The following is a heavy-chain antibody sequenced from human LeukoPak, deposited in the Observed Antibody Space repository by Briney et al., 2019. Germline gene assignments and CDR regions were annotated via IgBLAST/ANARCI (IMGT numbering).Heavy chain of an antibody. D-gene: IGHD3-10*01. CDR1: GGSFSGYY. CDR2: INHSGST. J-gene: IGHJ6*03. V-gene: IGHV4-34*01. Sequence: PSETLSLTCSVYGGSFSGYYWSWIRQPPGKGLEWIGEINHSGSTNYNPSLKSRVTISVDTSKNQFSLKLSSVTAADTAVYYCARRRGSGSYRYYYYYYMDVWGKGTTVTVSS. CDR3: ARRRGSGSYRYYYYYYMDV.